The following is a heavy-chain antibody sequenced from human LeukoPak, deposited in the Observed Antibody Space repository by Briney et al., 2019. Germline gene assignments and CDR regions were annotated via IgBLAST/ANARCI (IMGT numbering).Heavy chain of an antibody. J-gene: IGHJ3*01. CDR1: GVSFYNCA. D-gene: IGHD2/OR15-2a*01. CDR3: AKYRTPFYFDAFDV. V-gene: IGHV3-23*01. Sequence: GGSLRLSCAASGVSFYNCAMSWVRQAPGKGLEWVSGISDRGDRTYYTESVKGGFTTSRDNANNTLCMQMNSLRADDTAVYYCAKYRTPFYFDAFDVLGGGAIVAVSS. CDR2: ISDRGDRT.